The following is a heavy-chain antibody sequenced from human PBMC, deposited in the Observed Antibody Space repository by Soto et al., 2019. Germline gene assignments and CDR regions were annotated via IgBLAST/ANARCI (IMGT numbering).Heavy chain of an antibody. CDR3: ARETPSFDS. CDR2: IRTISSAI. CDR1: GFTFSDYP. D-gene: IGHD2-15*01. Sequence: GGSLRLSCAASGFTFSDYPMNWVRQAPGKGLEWVSSIRTISSAIYFADSVRGRFTISRDNARNSLYLQMASLRDEDTAVYYCARETPSFDSWGQGTLVTVSS. J-gene: IGHJ4*02. V-gene: IGHV3-48*02.